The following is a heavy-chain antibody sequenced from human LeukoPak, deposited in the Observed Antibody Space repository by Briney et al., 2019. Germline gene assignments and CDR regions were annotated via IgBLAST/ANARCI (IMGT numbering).Heavy chain of an antibody. CDR2: IRYDGTHK. Sequence: GGSLRLSCAASGFTFSSYGMNWVRQAPGKGLEWVAFIRYDGTHKYYADSVKGRFTISRDNSKNSLYLQMNSLRAEDTAVYYCAELGMTMIGGVWGKGTTVTISS. J-gene: IGHJ6*04. CDR1: GFTFSSYG. D-gene: IGHD3-10*02. CDR3: AELGMTMIGGV. V-gene: IGHV3-30*02.